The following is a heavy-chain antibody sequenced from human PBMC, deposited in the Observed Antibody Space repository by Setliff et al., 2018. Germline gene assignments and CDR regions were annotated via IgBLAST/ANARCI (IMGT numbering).Heavy chain of an antibody. J-gene: IGHJ3*02. CDR3: AREDWNGNAFDI. Sequence: PSETLSLTCAVSGVSISDGHFWGWIRQPPGKGLEWIGRLYPNGNTNYNPSLKRRVNMSADSSKNNLSLRLKYVTAADTAVYYCAREDWNGNAFDIWGPGTMVTVS. CDR1: GVSISDGHF. CDR2: LYPNGNT. V-gene: IGHV4-4*07. D-gene: IGHD1-1*01.